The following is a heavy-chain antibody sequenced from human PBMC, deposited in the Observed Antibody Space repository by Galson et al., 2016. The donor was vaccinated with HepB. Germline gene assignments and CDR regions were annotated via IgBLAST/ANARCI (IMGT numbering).Heavy chain of an antibody. CDR2: IKSSGGST. V-gene: IGHV3-23*01. CDR1: GITFSSYA. CDR3: AKEAPTGGWFNY. J-gene: IGHJ4*02. D-gene: IGHD6-19*01. Sequence: SLRLSCAVSGITFSSYAMSWVRQAPGKGPEWVSTIKSSGGSTNHADAVQGRFTISRDDSKSTLYLQMNSLRAEDTAVYYCAKEAPTGGWFNYWGQGTLLTVSS.